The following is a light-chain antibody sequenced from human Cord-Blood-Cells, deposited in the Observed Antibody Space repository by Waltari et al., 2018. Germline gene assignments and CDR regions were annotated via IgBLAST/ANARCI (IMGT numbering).Light chain of an antibody. V-gene: IGKV1-39*01. CDR3: QPSYSTPPS. J-gene: IGKJ2*03. Sequence: DIQMIHSPSSLSASVGDRVTITCRASQSISSYLNWYQQKPGKAPKLLIYAASSLQSGVPSRFSGSGSGTDFTLSISSLQPEDFATYYCQPSYSTPPSFGQGTKLEIK. CDR1: QSISSY. CDR2: AAS.